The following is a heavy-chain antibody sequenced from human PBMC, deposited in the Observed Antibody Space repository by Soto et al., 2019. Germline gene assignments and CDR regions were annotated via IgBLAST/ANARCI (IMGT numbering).Heavy chain of an antibody. CDR2: IIPIFGTA. CDR1: GGTFSSYA. CDR3: ARGQYSSGWDFDY. V-gene: IGHV1-69*06. D-gene: IGHD6-19*01. Sequence: ASVKVSCKASGGTFSSYAISWVRQAPGQGLEWMGGIIPIFGTANYAQKFQGRVTITADKSTSTAYMELSSLRSEDMAVYYCARGQYSSGWDFDYWGQGTLVTVSS. J-gene: IGHJ4*02.